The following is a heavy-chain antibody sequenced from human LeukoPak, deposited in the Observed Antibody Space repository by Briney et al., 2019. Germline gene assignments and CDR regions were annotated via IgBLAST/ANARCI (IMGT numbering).Heavy chain of an antibody. D-gene: IGHD1-26*01. CDR2: IYYSGST. Sequence: SETLSLTCTVSGGSISGYYWSWIRQPPGKGLEWIGYIYYSGSTNYNPSLKSRVTISVDTSKNQFSLKLSSVTAADTAVYYCARHSGSSRSRGTFDYWGQGTLVTVSS. CDR3: ARHSGSSRSRGTFDY. CDR1: GGSISGYY. J-gene: IGHJ4*02. V-gene: IGHV4-59*08.